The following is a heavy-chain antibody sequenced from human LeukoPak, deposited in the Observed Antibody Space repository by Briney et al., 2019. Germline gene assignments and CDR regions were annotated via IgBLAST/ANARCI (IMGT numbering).Heavy chain of an antibody. J-gene: IGHJ4*02. Sequence: GGSLRLSCAPSGLTVSGTHMSWVRHAPGKGLEWVSAMYPGATTYYAAAVMGRFTVSRENSRNTGFLHMNSLRVDDTAVYYCAKDEATSGGGLASWGQGTLVTVSS. V-gene: IGHV3-53*01. D-gene: IGHD3-16*01. CDR2: MYPGATT. CDR1: GLTVSGTH. CDR3: AKDEATSGGGLAS.